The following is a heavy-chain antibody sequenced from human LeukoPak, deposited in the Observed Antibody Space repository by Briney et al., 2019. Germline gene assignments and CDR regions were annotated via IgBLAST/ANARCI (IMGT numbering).Heavy chain of an antibody. CDR3: ARAGGSSSAAGFDY. D-gene: IGHD6-13*01. V-gene: IGHV3-30-3*01. J-gene: IGHJ4*02. CDR2: ISYDGSNK. CDR1: GFTFSSYA. Sequence: GRSLRLSCAASGFTFSSYAMHWVRQAPGKGLEWVAVISYDGSNKYYADSVKGRFTISRDNSKNTLYLQMNSLRAEDTAVYYCARAGGSSSAAGFDYWGQGTLVTVSS.